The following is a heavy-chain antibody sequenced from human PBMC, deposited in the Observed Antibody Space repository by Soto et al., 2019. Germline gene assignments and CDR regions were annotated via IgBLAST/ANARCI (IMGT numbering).Heavy chain of an antibody. D-gene: IGHD3-10*01. CDR2: INPNSGGT. V-gene: IGHV1-2*04. Sequence: QVQLVQSGAEVKKPGASVKVSCKASGYTFTGYYMHWVRQAPGQGLEWMGWINPNSGGTNYAQKFQGWVTMTRDTSISTAYMELSRLRSDDTAVYYCAREANVLLWFGELSERYDAFDIWGQGTMVTVSS. CDR1: GYTFTGYY. J-gene: IGHJ3*02. CDR3: AREANVLLWFGELSERYDAFDI.